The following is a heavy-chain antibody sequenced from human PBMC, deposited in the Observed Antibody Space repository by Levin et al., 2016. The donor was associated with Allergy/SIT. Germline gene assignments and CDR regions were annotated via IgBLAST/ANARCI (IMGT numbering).Heavy chain of an antibody. CDR2: INTGNGDT. V-gene: IGHV1-3*04. CDR3: ARSHGSGSSNRFDP. CDR1: GYSFTNYA. Sequence: ASVKVSCKASGYSFTNYAVYWVRQAPGQRLEWMGHINTGNGDTKYSENFQGRVTITRDTSATTAYMELSSLRSEDTAVYYCARSHGSGSSNRFDPWGQGTLVTVSS. D-gene: IGHD3-10*01. J-gene: IGHJ5*02.